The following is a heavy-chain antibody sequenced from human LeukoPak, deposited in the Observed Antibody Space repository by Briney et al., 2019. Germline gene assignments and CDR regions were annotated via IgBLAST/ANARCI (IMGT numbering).Heavy chain of an antibody. D-gene: IGHD5-18*01. Sequence: PSETLSLTCTVSGGSISSYYWSWIRQIPGRGLEWIGHIYYTGSAHYNPSLESRVTISVDTSKNQFSLKLNSVTAADTAVYYCARHQGDTLMVLSYWGQGTLVTVSS. V-gene: IGHV4-59*08. CDR2: IYYTGSA. J-gene: IGHJ4*02. CDR1: GGSISSYY. CDR3: ARHQGDTLMVLSY.